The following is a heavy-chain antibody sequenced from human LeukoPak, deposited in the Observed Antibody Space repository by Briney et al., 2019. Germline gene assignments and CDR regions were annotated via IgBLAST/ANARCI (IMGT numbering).Heavy chain of an antibody. CDR1: GYTFTSYG. D-gene: IGHD4-17*01. CDR3: AREGGGGTTVTLLDY. J-gene: IGHJ4*02. CDR2: ISAYIGNT. V-gene: IGHV1-18*01. Sequence: ASVKVSCKASGYTFTSYGISWVRQAPGQGLEWMGWISAYIGNTNYAQELQGRVTMTTDTSTSTAYMELRSRRSDDTAVYYCAREGGGGTTVTLLDYWGQGTLVTVSS.